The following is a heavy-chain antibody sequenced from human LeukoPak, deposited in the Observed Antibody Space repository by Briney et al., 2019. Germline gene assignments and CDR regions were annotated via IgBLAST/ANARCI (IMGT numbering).Heavy chain of an antibody. CDR3: ARGLRIQLWSDFDY. CDR2: ISYDGSNK. D-gene: IGHD5-18*01. J-gene: IGHJ4*02. CDR1: GFTFSSYA. Sequence: GGSLRLSCAASGFTFSSYAMHWVRQAPGKGLEWVAVISYDGSNKYYADSVKGRFTISRDNSKNTLYLQMNSLRAEDTAVYYCARGLRIQLWSDFDYWGQGILVTVSS. V-gene: IGHV3-30-3*01.